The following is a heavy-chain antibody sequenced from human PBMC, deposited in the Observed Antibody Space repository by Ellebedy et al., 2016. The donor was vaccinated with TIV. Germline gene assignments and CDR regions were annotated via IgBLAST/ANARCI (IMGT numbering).Heavy chain of an antibody. CDR1: GFTFSRYW. Sequence: GGSLRLXXAASGFTFSRYWMHWVRQSPGRGLVWVSRISGDGAYRNFADSVKGRISISRDNANNSLYLQMNSLRDEDTAVYFCARTIQLSTRSYYYHYMDVWGKGTTVTVSS. V-gene: IGHV3-74*01. CDR3: ARTIQLSTRSYYYHYMDV. D-gene: IGHD1-1*01. J-gene: IGHJ6*03. CDR2: ISGDGAYR.